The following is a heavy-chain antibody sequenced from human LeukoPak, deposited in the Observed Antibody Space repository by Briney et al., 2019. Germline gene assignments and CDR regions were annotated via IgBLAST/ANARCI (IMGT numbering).Heavy chain of an antibody. CDR3: ARDLSLDAFDI. Sequence: KPGGSLRLSRAASGFTFSTYSMNWVRQAPGKGLEWVSSISSRSSYIYYADSLKGRFTISRDNAKNSLFLQMSSLRAEDTAVYYCARDLSLDAFDIWGQGTMVTVSS. J-gene: IGHJ3*02. CDR1: GFTFSTYS. CDR2: ISSRSSYI. V-gene: IGHV3-21*01.